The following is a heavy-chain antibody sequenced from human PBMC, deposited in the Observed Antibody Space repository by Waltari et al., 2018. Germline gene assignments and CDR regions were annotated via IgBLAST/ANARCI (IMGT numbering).Heavy chain of an antibody. V-gene: IGHV3-11*01. Sequence: QVQVVESGGGLVKPGGSLRLSCVASGFTFTDYYMSWIRQAPGKGLEWVSLIDKSEITRFYADAVKGRFTVSRDNAKNSLYLQMNTLSPDDTAVYYCARDPHQAGDYWGQGTLVTVSS. J-gene: IGHJ4*02. CDR3: ARDPHQAGDY. CDR2: IDKSEITR. D-gene: IGHD2-2*01. CDR1: GFTFTDYY.